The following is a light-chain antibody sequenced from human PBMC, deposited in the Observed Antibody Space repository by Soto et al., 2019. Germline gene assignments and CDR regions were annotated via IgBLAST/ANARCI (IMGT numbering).Light chain of an antibody. Sequence: QSALTQPPSASGSPGQSVTISCTGTSSDVGGYKFVSWYQQHPGKAPKLIIYEVSQRPSGVPDRFSASKSGDTASLTVSGLRAEDEADYYCCSYAGSSTYVVFGGGTKLTVL. CDR1: SSDVGGYKF. CDR3: CSYAGSSTYVV. CDR2: EVS. V-gene: IGLV2-8*01. J-gene: IGLJ2*01.